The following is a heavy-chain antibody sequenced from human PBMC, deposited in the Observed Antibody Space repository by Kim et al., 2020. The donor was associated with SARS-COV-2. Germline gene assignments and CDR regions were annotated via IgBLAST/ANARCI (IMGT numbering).Heavy chain of an antibody. Sequence: ASVKVSCKASGYTFTSYAMNWVRQAPGQGLEWMGWINTNTGNPTYAQGFTGRFVFSLDTSVSTAYLQISSLKAEDTAVYYCARGWAPLDFWSGPDAFDIWGQGTMVTVSS. CDR1: GYTFTSYA. CDR2: INTNTGNP. D-gene: IGHD3-3*01. V-gene: IGHV7-4-1*02. CDR3: ARGWAPLDFWSGPDAFDI. J-gene: IGHJ3*02.